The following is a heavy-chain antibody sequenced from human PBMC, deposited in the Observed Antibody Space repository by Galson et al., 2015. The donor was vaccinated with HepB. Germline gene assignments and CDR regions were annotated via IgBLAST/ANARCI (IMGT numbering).Heavy chain of an antibody. Sequence: SVKVSCKAPGYTFTGYYMHWVRQAPGQGLEWMGWINPNSGGTNYAQKFQGRVTMTRDTSISTAYMELSRLRSDDTAVYYCARCGMFGLPSWHSGPELRFDPWGQGTLVTVSS. V-gene: IGHV1-2*02. CDR2: INPNSGGT. CDR1: GYTFTGYY. D-gene: IGHD3-10*02. CDR3: ARCGMFGLPSWHSGPELRFDP. J-gene: IGHJ5*02.